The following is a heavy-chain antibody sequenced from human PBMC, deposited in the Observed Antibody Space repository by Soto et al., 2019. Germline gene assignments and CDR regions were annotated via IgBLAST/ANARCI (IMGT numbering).Heavy chain of an antibody. V-gene: IGHV3-33*03. CDR1: GFTLNNYG. D-gene: IGHD2-15*01. CDR3: VKESTPPFFDS. CDR2: MWYDGLRQ. Sequence: VGSLRLSCVGSGFTLNNYGVHWVRQAPGKGLEWVALMWYDGLRQTYLDSVRGRFTVSRDSSTNTIYLQMNSLRVEDTGNYFCVKESTPPFFDSWGQGTPVTVSS. J-gene: IGHJ4*02.